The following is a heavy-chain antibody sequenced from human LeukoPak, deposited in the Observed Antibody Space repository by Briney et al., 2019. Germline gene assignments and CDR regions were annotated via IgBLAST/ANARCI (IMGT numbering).Heavy chain of an antibody. J-gene: IGHJ4*02. CDR3: AREDAGAYFDY. V-gene: IGHV4-38-2*02. Sequence: PSETLSLTCTVSGYSINSGYYWGWIRQPPGKGLEWIAIIYHSGSTYYNPSLKSRVTISVDTSKNQFSLKLSSVTAADTAVYYCAREDAGAYFDYWGQGTLVTVSS. CDR1: GYSINSGYY. CDR2: IYHSGST.